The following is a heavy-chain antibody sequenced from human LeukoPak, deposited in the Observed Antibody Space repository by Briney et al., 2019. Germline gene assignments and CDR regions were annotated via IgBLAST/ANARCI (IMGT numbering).Heavy chain of an antibody. CDR3: ARHIHLGDYSSSSFYFDY. D-gene: IGHD6-6*01. V-gene: IGHV4-4*07. J-gene: IGHJ4*02. CDR1: GGSISSYY. Sequence: SETLSLTCTVSGGSISSYYWSWIRQPAGKGLEWIGRIYTSGSTNYNPSLKSRVTMTVDTSKNQFSLKLSSVTAADTAVYYCARHIHLGDYSSSSFYFDYWGQGTLVTVSS. CDR2: IYTSGST.